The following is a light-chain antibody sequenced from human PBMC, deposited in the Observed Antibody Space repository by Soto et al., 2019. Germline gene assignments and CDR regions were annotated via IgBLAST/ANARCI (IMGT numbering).Light chain of an antibody. CDR1: QSVSPY. Sequence: EIVLTQSPGTLSLSPGERATLSCRASQSVSPYLAWYQHKPGQAPRLLIYGASSRATGIPDRFSGSGSGTDFTLTISRREPEVFAVYFCQQYGSSPPVTSAPGTKVDIK. V-gene: IGKV3-20*01. J-gene: IGKJ3*01. CDR3: QQYGSSPPVT. CDR2: GAS.